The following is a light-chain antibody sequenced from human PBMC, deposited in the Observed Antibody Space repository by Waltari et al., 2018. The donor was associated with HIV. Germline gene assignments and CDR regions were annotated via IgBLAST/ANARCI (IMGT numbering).Light chain of an antibody. J-gene: IGLJ2*01. V-gene: IGLV3-21*02. CDR1: NIGRNS. CDR2: DDS. CDR3: QVWDSSSDHPV. Sequence: SYVLTQPPSVSVAPGQTARITCGGSNIGRNSVHLYQQMPGQAPVLVVYDDSDRPSGILERFSGSNSGNTATLTISRVEAGDEADYYCQVWDSSSDHPVFGGGTKLTVL.